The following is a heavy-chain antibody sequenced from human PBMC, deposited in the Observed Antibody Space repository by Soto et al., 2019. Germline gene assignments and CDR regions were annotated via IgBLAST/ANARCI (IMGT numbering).Heavy chain of an antibody. Sequence: QVQLVESGGGVVQPGRSLRLSCAASGFTFSRYGMHWVRQAPGKGLECVAVIWYDGSTEYYADSVKGRFTISRDNSKNTVYLQMNSLRVEDTAVYYCARDVGSQGVWGQGTMVTVSS. CDR1: GFTFSRYG. CDR3: ARDVGSQGV. D-gene: IGHD2-15*01. V-gene: IGHV3-33*01. J-gene: IGHJ3*01. CDR2: IWYDGSTE.